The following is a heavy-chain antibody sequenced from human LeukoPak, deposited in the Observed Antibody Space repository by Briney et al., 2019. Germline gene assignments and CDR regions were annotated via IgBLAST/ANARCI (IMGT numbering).Heavy chain of an antibody. CDR2: INLNSGGT. V-gene: IGHV1-2*02. Sequence: GASVKVSCKASGYTFTGSYMHWVRQAPGQGLEWMGWINLNSGGTNYAQKFQGRVTMARDTSISTAYMELSGLRSDDTAVYYCAREPRTPGIAAASPFDYWGQGTLVTVSS. J-gene: IGHJ4*02. CDR1: GYTFTGSY. D-gene: IGHD6-13*01. CDR3: AREPRTPGIAAASPFDY.